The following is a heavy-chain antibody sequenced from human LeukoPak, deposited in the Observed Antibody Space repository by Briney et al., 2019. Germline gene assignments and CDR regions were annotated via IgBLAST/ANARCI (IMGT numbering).Heavy chain of an antibody. CDR3: ARDQYDTWSRRGNFDS. J-gene: IGHJ4*02. V-gene: IGHV3-7*03. CDR1: GFTFGKYW. CDR2: IKLDGSEK. Sequence: PGGSLTLSCVASGFTFGKYWRRWVRQAPGKGLEWVANIKLDGSEKNYVDSVKGRFTISRDNTKNSLYLQMNNLRVEDTAVYYCARDQYDTWSRRGNFDSWGQGTLVIVSS. D-gene: IGHD3-3*01.